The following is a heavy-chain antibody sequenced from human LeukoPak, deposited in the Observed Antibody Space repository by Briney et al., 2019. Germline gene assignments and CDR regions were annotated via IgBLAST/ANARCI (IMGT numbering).Heavy chain of an antibody. D-gene: IGHD1-26*01. CDR1: GFTFSSYA. CDR2: ISGSGGST. CDR3: AKQRTYSEWELRANYFDY. Sequence: GGSLRLSCAASGFTFSSYAMSWVRQAPGKGLEWVSAISGSGGSTYYADSVKGRFTISRDNSKNTLYLQMNSLRAEDTAVYYCAKQRTYSEWELRANYFDYWGQGTLVTVSS. J-gene: IGHJ4*02. V-gene: IGHV3-23*01.